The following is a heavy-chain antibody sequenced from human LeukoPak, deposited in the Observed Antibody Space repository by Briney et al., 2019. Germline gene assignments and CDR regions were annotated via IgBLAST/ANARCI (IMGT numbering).Heavy chain of an antibody. D-gene: IGHD2-2*01. Sequence: ASVKVSCKASGYTFTSYGISWVRQAPGQGLEGMGWISAYNGNTNYAQKLQGRVTMTTDTSTSTAYMELRSLRSDDTAVYYCARDLIVVVPAAILDPRFDPWGQGNPVTVSS. V-gene: IGHV1-18*01. CDR3: ARDLIVVVPAAILDPRFDP. J-gene: IGHJ5*02. CDR1: GYTFTSYG. CDR2: ISAYNGNT.